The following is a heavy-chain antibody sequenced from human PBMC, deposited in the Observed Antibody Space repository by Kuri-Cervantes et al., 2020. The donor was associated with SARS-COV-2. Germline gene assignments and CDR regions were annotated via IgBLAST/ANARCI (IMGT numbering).Heavy chain of an antibody. CDR2: IYPGDSDT. Sequence: GSLSPSCKGSGHNLTSYWIGWVRQMPGKGLEWMGIIYPGDSDTRNSPSYQGQVTISADKSISTAYLRWGSMKASDTAMDYYARLQLARYHYYSFALYVWGQGTTVTVSS. J-gene: IGHJ6*02. D-gene: IGHD1-14*01. CDR1: GHNLTSYW. CDR3: ARLQLARYHYYSFALYV. V-gene: IGHV5-51*01.